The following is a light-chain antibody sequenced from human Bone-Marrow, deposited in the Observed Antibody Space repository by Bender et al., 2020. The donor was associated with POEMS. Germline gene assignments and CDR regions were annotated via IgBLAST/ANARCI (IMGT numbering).Light chain of an antibody. J-gene: IGLJ1*01. V-gene: IGLV2-23*01. CDR1: SSDIGSYNL. Sequence: QSALTQPASVSGSPGQSITISCTGTSSDIGSYNLVSWYQQHPGKALKLIIYEASERPSGVSYRFSASKSGNTASLTISGLQAEDEADYYCCSYAGSHSYVFGTGTTVTVL. CDR2: EAS. CDR3: CSYAGSHSYV.